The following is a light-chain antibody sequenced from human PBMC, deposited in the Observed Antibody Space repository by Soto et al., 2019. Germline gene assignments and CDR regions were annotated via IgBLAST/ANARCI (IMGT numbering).Light chain of an antibody. Sequence: IQMTQSPSGLSASVGDRVTITCRASQTISNYLNWYQQKPGKAPYLLIYAASSLQSGVPSRFSGSSSGTDFTLTITSLQPEDFATYYCQQTYSTPSTFGQGTRLEIK. J-gene: IGKJ5*01. CDR2: AAS. CDR1: QTISNY. V-gene: IGKV1-39*01. CDR3: QQTYSTPST.